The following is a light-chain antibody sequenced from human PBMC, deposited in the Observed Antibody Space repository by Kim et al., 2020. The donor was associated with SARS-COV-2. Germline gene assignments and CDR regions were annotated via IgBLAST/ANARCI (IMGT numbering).Light chain of an antibody. J-gene: IGLJ2*01. V-gene: IGLV3-19*01. CDR2: GKN. Sequence: SSELTQDPALSVALGQTVRITCQGDSLRNYYGSWYQQKPGQAPILVISGKNTRPSGIPDRFSGSTSGNTASLTITGAQAEDEADYYCRSRDSSGNVVFGGGTKVTVL. CDR3: RSRDSSGNVV. CDR1: SLRNYY.